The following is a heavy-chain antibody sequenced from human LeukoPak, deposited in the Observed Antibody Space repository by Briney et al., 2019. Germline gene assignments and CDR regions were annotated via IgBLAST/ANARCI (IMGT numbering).Heavy chain of an antibody. J-gene: IGHJ3*02. Sequence: PGGSLRLSCAASGFTFSSYSMNWVRQAPGKGLEWVSSISSSSSYIYYADSVKGRFTISRDNAKNSLYLQMNSLRAEDTAVYYCARKRIIDYDILTGYFVGGRGAFDIWGQETMVTVSS. V-gene: IGHV3-21*01. CDR1: GFTFSSYS. D-gene: IGHD3-9*01. CDR3: ARKRIIDYDILTGYFVGGRGAFDI. CDR2: ISSSSSYI.